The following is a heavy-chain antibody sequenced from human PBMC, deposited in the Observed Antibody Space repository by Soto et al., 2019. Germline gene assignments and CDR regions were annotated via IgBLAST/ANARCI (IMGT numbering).Heavy chain of an antibody. Sequence: PGGSLRLSCAASGFTFSSYVMSRVRQAPGKGLEWVSAISGSGGSTYYADSVKGRFTISRDNSKNTLYLQMNSLRAEDTAVYYCAKEHYYDSITPGDFQHWGQGTLVTVSS. CDR3: AKEHYYDSITPGDFQH. D-gene: IGHD3-22*01. J-gene: IGHJ1*01. CDR2: ISGSGGST. V-gene: IGHV3-23*01. CDR1: GFTFSSYV.